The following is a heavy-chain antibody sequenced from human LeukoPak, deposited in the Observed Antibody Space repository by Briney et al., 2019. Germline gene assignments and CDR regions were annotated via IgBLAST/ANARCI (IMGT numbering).Heavy chain of an antibody. CDR2: INPDTGGT. J-gene: IGHJ6*02. D-gene: IGHD2-2*01. V-gene: IGHV1-2*02. CDR1: GYTFTGYY. CDR3: ARDLDIVVVRGALRHYGVDV. Sequence: ASVKVSCKASGYTFTGYYMHWVRQAPGHGLEWMGWINPDTGGTSYAQRFQGRVTMTRDTSISTAYMELRSLRTDDTAVYYCARDLDIVVVRGALRHYGVDVWGQGTTVTVSS.